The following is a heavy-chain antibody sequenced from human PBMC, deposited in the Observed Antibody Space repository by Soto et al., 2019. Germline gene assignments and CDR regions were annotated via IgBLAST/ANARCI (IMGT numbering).Heavy chain of an antibody. Sequence: EVQLLESGGGLVQPGGSLRLSCAASGFTFSTYAMSWVRQAPGRGLEWVSAISVSGGSTYYADSVKGRFTISRDNSKNTLYLQMNSLRAEDTAVYYCAKDRDYWSFDLWGRGTLVTVSS. V-gene: IGHV3-23*01. CDR2: ISVSGGST. CDR3: AKDRDYWSFDL. J-gene: IGHJ2*01. CDR1: GFTFSTYA.